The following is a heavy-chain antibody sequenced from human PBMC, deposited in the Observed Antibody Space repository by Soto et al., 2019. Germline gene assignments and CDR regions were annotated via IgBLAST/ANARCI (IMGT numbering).Heavy chain of an antibody. CDR3: AKRGSGSQFDY. D-gene: IGHD1-26*01. Sequence: EVQLLESGGGLVQPGGSLRLSCAASGFTFSSYAMSWVRQAPGKGLEWVSVLSGSGGSTYYADSVKGRFTISRDNSKNPLYLQMNSLRAEDTAVYYCAKRGSGSQFDYWGQGTLVTVSA. J-gene: IGHJ4*02. CDR2: LSGSGGST. V-gene: IGHV3-23*01. CDR1: GFTFSSYA.